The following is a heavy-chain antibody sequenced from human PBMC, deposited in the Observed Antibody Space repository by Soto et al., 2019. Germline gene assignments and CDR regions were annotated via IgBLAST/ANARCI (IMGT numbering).Heavy chain of an antibody. Sequence: ESGGGLIQPGGSLTISCAASGFRVSDNYLTWVRQAPGKGLEWVSILYTGGTTNYADSVRGRFTISRDNSKNTLYLQMNSLRFEDTAVYFCARQDSLSPLDNWGQGTLVTVSS. CDR3: ARQDSLSPLDN. J-gene: IGHJ4*02. CDR1: GFRVSDNY. V-gene: IGHV3-53*01. D-gene: IGHD2-15*01. CDR2: LYTGGTT.